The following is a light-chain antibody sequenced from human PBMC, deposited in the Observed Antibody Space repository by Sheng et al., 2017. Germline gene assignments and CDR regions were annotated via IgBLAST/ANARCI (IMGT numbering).Light chain of an antibody. V-gene: IGLV2-14*01. CDR3: TSYTSSRTHV. CDR2: DVS. CDR1: SSDVGGYNY. Sequence: QSALTQPASVSGSPGQSITISCTGTSSDVGGYNYVSWYQQHPGKAPKLMIYDVSNRPSGVSNRFSGSKSGNTASLTISGLQAEDEADYYCTSYTSSRTHVFGTGTKVTVL. J-gene: IGLJ1*01.